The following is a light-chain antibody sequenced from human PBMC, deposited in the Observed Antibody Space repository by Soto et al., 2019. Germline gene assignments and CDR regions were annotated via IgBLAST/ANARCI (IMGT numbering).Light chain of an antibody. Sequence: QSVLAQRASGSGSPGQSITVSCTRTSSDVGGYNYVSWYQQHPGKAPRLMIYDVTNRPSGVSNRFSGSKSGNTASLTISGLQAEDEADYYCSSYRRGSTYVFGTGTKVTVL. CDR1: SSDVGGYNY. CDR3: SSYRRGSTYV. V-gene: IGLV2-14*01. CDR2: DVT. J-gene: IGLJ1*01.